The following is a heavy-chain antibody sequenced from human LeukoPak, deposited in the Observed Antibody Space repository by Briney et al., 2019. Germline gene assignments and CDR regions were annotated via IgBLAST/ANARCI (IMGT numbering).Heavy chain of an antibody. CDR3: ARGHKTYYDYVWGRYRSYYFDY. CDR2: ISYDGCDK. D-gene: IGHD3-16*02. CDR1: GFTFNDYA. V-gene: IGHV3-30-3*01. J-gene: IGHJ4*02. Sequence: GGSLRLSCAASGFTFNDYAMYWVRQAPGKGLEWVTLISYDGCDKSYADSVRGRFTISRDNSRNTLYLQMDSLRGEDTAVYYFARGHKTYYDYVWGRYRSYYFDYWGQGTLVTVSS.